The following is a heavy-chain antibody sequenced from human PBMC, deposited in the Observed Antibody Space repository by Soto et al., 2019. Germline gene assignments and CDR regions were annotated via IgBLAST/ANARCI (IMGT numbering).Heavy chain of an antibody. J-gene: IGHJ4*02. CDR1: GYTFTKYG. D-gene: IGHD6-13*01. CDR2: ISGYNGNT. V-gene: IGHV1-18*01. CDR3: AREVASAGGEYDY. Sequence: QVQLVQSAAEVKNPGASVKVSCKTSGYTFTKYGIGWVRQAPGQGLEWMGWISGYNGNTNYAQNLKGRVTVTADTSTSTGYMELRGLRSDDTAVYYCAREVASAGGEYDYWGQGTLVTVSS.